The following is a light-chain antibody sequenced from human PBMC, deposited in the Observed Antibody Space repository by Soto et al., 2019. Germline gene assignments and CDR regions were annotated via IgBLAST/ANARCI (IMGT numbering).Light chain of an antibody. V-gene: IGKV1-17*01. CDR1: QNINDY. CDR2: TAS. CDR3: QQLNSFPIT. Sequence: DIQMTQSPSSLSASVGDRVTITCRASQNINDYLNWYQQRPGKAPELLISTASSLQSEVPSRFSGSGSGTEFTLTISSLQPEDFATYYCQQLNSFPITFGQGTRLEIK. J-gene: IGKJ5*01.